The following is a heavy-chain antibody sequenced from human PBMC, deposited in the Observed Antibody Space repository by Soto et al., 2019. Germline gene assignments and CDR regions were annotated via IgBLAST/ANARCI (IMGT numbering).Heavy chain of an antibody. Sequence: QVQLVQSGAEVKKPGSSVKVSCKASGGTFSSYTISWVRQAPGQGLEWMGRIIPILGIANYAQKFQGRVTITADKSTSTAYMELSSLRSEDTAVYYCARIVSLDGSGSYPRQSYYGMDVWGQGTTVTVSS. D-gene: IGHD3-10*01. CDR3: ARIVSLDGSGSYPRQSYYGMDV. CDR1: GGTFSSYT. CDR2: IIPILGIA. V-gene: IGHV1-69*02. J-gene: IGHJ6*02.